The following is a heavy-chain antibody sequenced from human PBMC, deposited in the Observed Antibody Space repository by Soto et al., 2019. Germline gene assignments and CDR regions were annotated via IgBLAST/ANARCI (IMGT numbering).Heavy chain of an antibody. V-gene: IGHV3-53*01. Sequence: PGGSLRLSCAASGFTASSNYMSWVRQAPGKGLEWVSVIYSGGSTYYADSVKGRFTISRDNSKNTLYLQMNSLRAEDTAVYYCASLASSGYRANWFDPWGQGTLVTVSS. J-gene: IGHJ5*02. D-gene: IGHD3-22*01. CDR3: ASLASSGYRANWFDP. CDR2: IYSGGST. CDR1: GFTASSNY.